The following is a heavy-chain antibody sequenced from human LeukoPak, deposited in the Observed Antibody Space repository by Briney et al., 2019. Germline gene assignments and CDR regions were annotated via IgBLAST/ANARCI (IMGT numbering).Heavy chain of an antibody. D-gene: IGHD1-26*01. CDR1: GYSISSGYY. J-gene: IGHJ4*02. Sequence: SETLSLTCTVSGYSISSGYYWGWIRQPPGKGLEWIGSIYHSGSTYYNPSLKSRVTISVDTSKNQFSLKLSSVTAADTAVYYCAALKSYGDYWGQGTLVTVSS. V-gene: IGHV4-38-2*02. CDR2: IYHSGST. CDR3: AALKSYGDY.